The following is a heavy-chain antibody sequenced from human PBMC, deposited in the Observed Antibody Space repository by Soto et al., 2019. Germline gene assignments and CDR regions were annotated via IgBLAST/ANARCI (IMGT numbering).Heavy chain of an antibody. CDR3: AKVAYDSSGYYYDY. Sequence: DVQLVESGGGLVQPGRSLRLSCAASGFTFDDYAMHWVRQAPGKGLEWVSGISWNSGSIGYADSVKGRFTISRDNAKNSLYLQMNSLRAEDTALYYCAKVAYDSSGYYYDYWGQGTLVTVSS. CDR2: ISWNSGSI. J-gene: IGHJ4*02. V-gene: IGHV3-9*01. CDR1: GFTFDDYA. D-gene: IGHD3-22*01.